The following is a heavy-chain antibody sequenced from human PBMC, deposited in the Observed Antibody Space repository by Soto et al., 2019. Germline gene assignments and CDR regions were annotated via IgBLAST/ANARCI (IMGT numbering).Heavy chain of an antibody. CDR1: GGSISSGGYY. CDR2: IYYSGST. CDR3: ARWGVTGRSYYFDY. Sequence: SETLSLTCTVSGGSISSGGYYWSWIRQHPGKGLEWIGYIYYSGSTYYNPSLKSRVTISVDTSKNQFSLKLSSVTAADTAVYYCARWGVTGRSYYFDYWGQGTLVTVSS. V-gene: IGHV4-31*03. J-gene: IGHJ4*02. D-gene: IGHD1-20*01.